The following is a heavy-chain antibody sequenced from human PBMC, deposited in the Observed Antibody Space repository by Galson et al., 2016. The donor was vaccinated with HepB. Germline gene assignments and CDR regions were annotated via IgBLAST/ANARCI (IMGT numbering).Heavy chain of an antibody. J-gene: IGHJ3*02. V-gene: IGHV3-23*01. CDR3: AKDRLQYFDWLFPDTFDI. Sequence: SLGLSCAASGFTFSNYAMSWVRQAPGKGLEWVSGISGSGSSTYYPDSVKGRLTISRDNSKNLLYVHMNSLRAEDTAVYYCAKDRLQYFDWLFPDTFDIWGQGTLVTVSS. D-gene: IGHD3-9*01. CDR1: GFTFSNYA. CDR2: ISGSGSST.